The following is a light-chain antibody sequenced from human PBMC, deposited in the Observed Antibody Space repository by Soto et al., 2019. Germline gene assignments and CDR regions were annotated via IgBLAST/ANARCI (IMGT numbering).Light chain of an antibody. J-gene: IGKJ1*01. CDR1: QSVSSN. CDR3: QKYNNWPTWT. Sequence: IIMTQSPSALSVSQVERATLACRASQSVSSNLAWYQKKPGQAHRLLIYGASTRATGIPARFSGSGSGTEFTLTISSLQSEDFAVYYCQKYNNWPTWTFGQGSKV. CDR2: GAS. V-gene: IGKV3-15*01.